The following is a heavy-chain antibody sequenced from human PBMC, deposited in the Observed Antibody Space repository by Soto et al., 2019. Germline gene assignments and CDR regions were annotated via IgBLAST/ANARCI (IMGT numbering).Heavy chain of an antibody. CDR3: ARESEDLTSNFDY. J-gene: IGHJ4*02. V-gene: IGHV3-21*06. Sequence: GGSLRLSCAASGFTFTRYSMNWVRQAPGKGLEWVSSISSTTNYIYYGDSMKGRFTISRDNAKNSLYLEIDSLRAEDTAVYYCARESEDLTSNFDYWGQGTLVTVSS. CDR1: GFTFTRYS. CDR2: ISSTTNYI.